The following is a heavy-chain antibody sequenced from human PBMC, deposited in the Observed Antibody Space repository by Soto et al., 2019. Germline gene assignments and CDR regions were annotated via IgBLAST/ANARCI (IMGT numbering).Heavy chain of an antibody. Sequence: QVQLVESGGGVVQPGRSLRLSCAASGFTFSTYPMHWVRQAPGKGLEWVAVIANDGGSQYYTDSVKGRFTVSRDNSKNTLYLQVNRLRLEDTAVYYCAREPNPGAGYFCGLDVWGQGTTVTVSS. D-gene: IGHD2-8*02. CDR3: AREPNPGAGYFCGLDV. CDR1: GFTFSTYP. J-gene: IGHJ6*02. CDR2: IANDGGSQ. V-gene: IGHV3-30-3*01.